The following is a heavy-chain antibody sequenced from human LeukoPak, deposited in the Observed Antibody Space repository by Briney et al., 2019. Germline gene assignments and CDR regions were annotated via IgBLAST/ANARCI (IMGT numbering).Heavy chain of an antibody. CDR2: ISGSGDSR. D-gene: IGHD4-17*01. J-gene: IGHJ6*02. CDR3: AKGVTTVRIYYHGMDV. CDR1: GFTFSSYA. V-gene: IGHV3-23*01. Sequence: PGGSLRLSCAASGFTFSSYAMNWVRQAPGKGLEWVSLISGSGDSRYYADSVKGRFTISRDNAKNTLWLQMNSLRAEDTAVYYCAKGVTTVRIYYHGMDVWGQGTTVTVSS.